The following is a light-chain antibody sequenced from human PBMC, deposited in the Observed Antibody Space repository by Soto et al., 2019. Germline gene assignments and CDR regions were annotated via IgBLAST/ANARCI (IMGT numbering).Light chain of an antibody. J-gene: IGLJ1*01. CDR1: SSDDGGYNY. CDR3: CSFASSKTYV. CDR2: EVS. Sequence: QSALTQPASVSGSPGQSITISCTGTSSDDGGYNYVSWYQQHPGKAPKLMIYEVSNRPSGVSNRFSGSKSGNTASLTISGLQAEDEADYYCCSFASSKTYVFGTGTKVTVL. V-gene: IGLV2-14*01.